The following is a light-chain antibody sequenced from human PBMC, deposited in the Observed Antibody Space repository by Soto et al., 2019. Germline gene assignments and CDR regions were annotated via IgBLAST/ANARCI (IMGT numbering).Light chain of an antibody. V-gene: IGLV2-23*01. CDR2: EDS. CDR3: CSYAGSSTPVV. CDR1: SSDVWSYNL. J-gene: IGLJ2*01. Sequence: QSALTQPASVSGSPGQSITISCTETSSDVWSYNLVSWYQQHPGTAPKLMISEDSKRRSGVSYRFSGSKSGNTASLTLSGLQAEDEADYYCCSYAGSSTPVVFGGGTKVTVL.